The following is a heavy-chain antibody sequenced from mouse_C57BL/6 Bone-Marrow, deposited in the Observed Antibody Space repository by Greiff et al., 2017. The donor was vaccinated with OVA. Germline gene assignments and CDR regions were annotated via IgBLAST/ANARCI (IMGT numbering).Heavy chain of an antibody. CDR2: IDPSDSET. Sequence: QVHVKQPGAELVRPGSSVKLSCKASGYTFTSYWMHWVKQRPIQGLEWIGNIDPSDSETHYNQKFKDKATLTVDKSSSTAYMQLSSLTSEDSAVYYCARYYSNSPWFAYWGQGTLVTVSA. J-gene: IGHJ3*01. CDR3: ARYYSNSPWFAY. V-gene: IGHV1-52*01. D-gene: IGHD2-5*01. CDR1: GYTFTSYW.